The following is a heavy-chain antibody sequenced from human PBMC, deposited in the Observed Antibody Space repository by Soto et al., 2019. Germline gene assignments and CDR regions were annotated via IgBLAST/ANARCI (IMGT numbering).Heavy chain of an antibody. CDR1: GYTFTSYA. Sequence: ASVKVSCKASGYTFTSYAMHWVRQAPGQRLEWMGWINAGNGNTKYSQKFQGRVTITRDTSASTAYMELSSLRSEDTAVYYCARDIPDYYYYGMDVWGQGTTVTVSS. J-gene: IGHJ6*02. CDR2: INAGNGNT. D-gene: IGHD2-21*01. V-gene: IGHV1-3*01. CDR3: ARDIPDYYYYGMDV.